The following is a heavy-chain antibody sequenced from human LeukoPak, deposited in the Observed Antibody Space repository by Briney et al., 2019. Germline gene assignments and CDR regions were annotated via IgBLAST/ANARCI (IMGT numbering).Heavy chain of an antibody. CDR3: TKVSTTGVGGRGYFDQ. CDR1: GFTFTNYA. V-gene: IGHV3-23*01. D-gene: IGHD1-1*01. Sequence: GGSLRLSCAASGFTFTNYAMSWVRQTPGKGLEWVSFITCRSAGDSTYYADSVRGRFTISRDSSKSTLYLQMNSLRAEDTAVYYCTKVSTTGVGGRGYFDQWGQGTQVTVSS. CDR2: ITCRSAGDST. J-gene: IGHJ4*02.